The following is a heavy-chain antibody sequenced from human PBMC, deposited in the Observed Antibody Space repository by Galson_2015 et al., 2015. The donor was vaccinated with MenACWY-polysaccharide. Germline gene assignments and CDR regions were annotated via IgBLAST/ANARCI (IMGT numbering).Heavy chain of an antibody. Sequence: SLRLSCAASGFTFSSYAMSWVRQAPGKGLEWVSAVSADGGSTYYADSVKGRFTISRDNSKNTLYLQMNTLRAEDTVLYYCAKRKYCDTSTCYGFDYWGQGTLVTVSS. CDR3: AKRKYCDTSTCYGFDY. J-gene: IGHJ4*02. CDR2: VSADGGST. V-gene: IGHV3-23*01. D-gene: IGHD2-2*01. CDR1: GFTFSSYA.